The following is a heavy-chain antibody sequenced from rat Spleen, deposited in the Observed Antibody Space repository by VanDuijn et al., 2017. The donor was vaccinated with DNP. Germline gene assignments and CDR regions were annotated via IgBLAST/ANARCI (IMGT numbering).Heavy chain of an antibody. V-gene: IGHV3-3*01. Sequence: EVQLQESGPGLVKPSQSLSLTCSVTGYSITSNYWGWIRKFPGNKLEWMGYINSAGSTDYNPSLKGRGSITRDTSKNQLFLQVNSVTTEDTATYYCARWPGYNPPYAMDAWGQGTSVTVSA. CDR2: INSAGST. J-gene: IGHJ4*01. CDR1: GYSITSNY. D-gene: IGHD1-4*01. CDR3: ARWPGYNPPYAMDA.